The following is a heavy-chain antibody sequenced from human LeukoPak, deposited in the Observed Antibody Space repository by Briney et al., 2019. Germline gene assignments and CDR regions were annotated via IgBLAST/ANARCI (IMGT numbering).Heavy chain of an antibody. CDR3: ARSMYCGGDCYYYFGY. D-gene: IGHD2-21*02. Sequence: GGSLRLSCAASGFTFSTYNMNWVRQAPGKGLEWVSSISGSSSYIYYADSVKGRFSISRDNAKNTLYLQMNSLRADDTAVYYCARSMYCGGDCYYYFGYWGQGTLVTVAS. CDR2: ISGSSSYI. J-gene: IGHJ4*02. CDR1: GFTFSTYN. V-gene: IGHV3-21*01.